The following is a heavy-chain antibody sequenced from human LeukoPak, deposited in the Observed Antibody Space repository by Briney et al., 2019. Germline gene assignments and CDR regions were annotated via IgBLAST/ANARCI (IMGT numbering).Heavy chain of an antibody. CDR1: GASFSGYY. CDR3: ARGRIVVVVAATPNWFDP. V-gene: IGHV4-34*01. CDR2: INHSGST. D-gene: IGHD2-15*01. J-gene: IGHJ5*02. Sequence: SETLSLTCAVYGASFSGYYWSWIRQPPGKGLEWIGEINHSGSTNYNPSLKSRVTISVDTSKNQFSLKLSSVTAADTAVYYCARGRIVVVVAATPNWFDPWGQGTLVTVSS.